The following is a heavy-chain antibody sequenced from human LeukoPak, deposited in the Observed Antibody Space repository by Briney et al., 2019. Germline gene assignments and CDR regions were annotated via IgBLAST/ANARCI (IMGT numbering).Heavy chain of an antibody. CDR2: ISYDGSNK. J-gene: IGHJ4*02. Sequence: GGSLRLSCAASGFTFSSYAMHWVRQAPGKGLEWVAVISYDGSNKYYADSVKGRFTISRDNSKNTLYLQMNNLRADDTAVYYCAKSYASGSFYDYWGQGTLVTVSS. CDR1: GFTFSSYA. D-gene: IGHD3-10*01. V-gene: IGHV3-30*04. CDR3: AKSYASGSFYDY.